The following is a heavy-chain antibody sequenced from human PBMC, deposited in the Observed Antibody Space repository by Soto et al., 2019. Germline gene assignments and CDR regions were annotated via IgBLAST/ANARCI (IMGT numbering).Heavy chain of an antibody. V-gene: IGHV2-5*02. J-gene: IGHJ5*02. CDR3: AHSRGGGNSAWFDP. Sequence: QITXKESGXTLVNPTQTLTLTCTFSGFSLSTSGVGVGXIRQPPGKALEWLALIYWDDDKRYSQSLKNRLTITKDTSNDQVVLTMTNMDPVDTATYYCAHSRGGGNSAWFDPWGQGTLVTVSS. CDR1: GFSLSTSGVG. D-gene: IGHD2-21*02. CDR2: IYWDDDK.